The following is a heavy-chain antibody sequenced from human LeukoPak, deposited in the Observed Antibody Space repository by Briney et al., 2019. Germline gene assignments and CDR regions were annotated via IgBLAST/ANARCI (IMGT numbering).Heavy chain of an antibody. J-gene: IGHJ4*02. Sequence: GGSLRLSCAASGPSFGSHPMNWVRQAPGKGLEWVSGITGSGDNTYYIDSVRGQFTISRDNSKNTLYLQMNSLRAEDTAVYYCARGVMAARLYYFDYRGRGILVTVSS. CDR1: GPSFGSHP. D-gene: IGHD2-21*01. V-gene: IGHV3-23*01. CDR2: ITGSGDNT. CDR3: ARGVMAARLYYFDY.